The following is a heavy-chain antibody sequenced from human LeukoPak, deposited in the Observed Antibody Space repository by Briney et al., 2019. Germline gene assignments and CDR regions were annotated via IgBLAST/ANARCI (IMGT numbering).Heavy chain of an antibody. Sequence: SQTLSLTCTVSGGSISSSSYYWNWVRQPAGKGLEWIGRIYTSGSTKYNPSLKSRLTISVDTSKNQFSLKLSSVTAADTAVYYCARRRDYYDSSGYYYGGAFDIWGQGTMVTVSS. J-gene: IGHJ3*02. V-gene: IGHV4-61*02. CDR1: GGSISSSSYY. CDR2: IYTSGST. D-gene: IGHD3-22*01. CDR3: ARRRDYYDSSGYYYGGAFDI.